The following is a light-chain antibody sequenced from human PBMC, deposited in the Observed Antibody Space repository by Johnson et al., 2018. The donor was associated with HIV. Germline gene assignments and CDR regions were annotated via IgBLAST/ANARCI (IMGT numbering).Light chain of an antibody. CDR3: GTLDSSLSAEV. CDR1: SSNIGNNY. J-gene: IGLJ1*01. CDR2: DNN. V-gene: IGLV1-51*01. Sequence: QSVLTQPPSVSAAPGQKVTISCSGSSSNIGNNYVSWYQQLPGTAPKLLIYDNNKRPSGIPDRFSGSKSGTSATLGITGLPTGDEADYYCGTLDSSLSAEVFGTGTKVTVL.